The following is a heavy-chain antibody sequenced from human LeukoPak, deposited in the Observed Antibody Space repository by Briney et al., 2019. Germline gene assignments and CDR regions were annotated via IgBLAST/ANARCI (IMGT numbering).Heavy chain of an antibody. Sequence: PGGSLRLSCAASGFTFSSYWMSWVRQAPGKGLEWVANIKQDGSEKYYVDSVKGRFTISRDNAKNSLYLQMNSLRAEDTAVYYCARAVSYYDSSGLYYFDYWAREPWSPSPQ. CDR2: IKQDGSEK. CDR1: GFTFSSYW. D-gene: IGHD3-22*01. V-gene: IGHV3-7*01. CDR3: ARAVSYYDSSGLYYFDY. J-gene: IGHJ4*02.